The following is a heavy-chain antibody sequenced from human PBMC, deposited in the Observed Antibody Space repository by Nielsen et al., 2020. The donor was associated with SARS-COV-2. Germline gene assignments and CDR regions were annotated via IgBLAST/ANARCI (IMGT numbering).Heavy chain of an antibody. CDR2: ISSSSSTI. J-gene: IGHJ4*02. CDR3: ARAGVYDILTGYTYYFDY. D-gene: IGHD3-9*01. V-gene: IGHV3-48*01. Sequence: WIRQPPGKGLEWVSYISSSSSTIYYADSVKGRSTISRDNAKNSLYLQMNSLRAEDTAVYYCARAGVYDILTGYTYYFDYWGQGTLVTVSS.